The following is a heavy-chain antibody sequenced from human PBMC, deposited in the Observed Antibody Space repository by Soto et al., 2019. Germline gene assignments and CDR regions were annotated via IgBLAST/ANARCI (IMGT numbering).Heavy chain of an antibody. CDR1: GGSISSSGYY. Sequence: QVQLQESGPGLVKPSQTLSLTCTVSGGSISSSGYYWAWIRQHPGKGLEWIGCIYYSGGTSYNPSLKSRLTISVDTSKKQFSLKLSSVTSADTAVYYCARTKDYSSSLDYWGQGILVTVSS. CDR3: ARTKDYSSSLDY. D-gene: IGHD6-6*01. V-gene: IGHV4-31*03. CDR2: IYYSGGT. J-gene: IGHJ4*02.